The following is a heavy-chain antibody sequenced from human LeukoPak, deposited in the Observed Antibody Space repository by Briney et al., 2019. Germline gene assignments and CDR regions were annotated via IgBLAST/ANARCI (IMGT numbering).Heavy chain of an antibody. V-gene: IGHV4-59*01. CDR1: GGSIGSYY. CDR3: ATARSGSYFSFDY. CDR2: IYYSGST. Sequence: PSETLSLTCTVSGGSIGSYYWSWIRQPPGKGLEWIGYIYYSGSTNYNPSLKSRVTISVDTSKNQFSLKLSSVTAEDTAVYYCATARSGSYFSFDYWGQGTLVTVSS. J-gene: IGHJ4*02. D-gene: IGHD1-26*01.